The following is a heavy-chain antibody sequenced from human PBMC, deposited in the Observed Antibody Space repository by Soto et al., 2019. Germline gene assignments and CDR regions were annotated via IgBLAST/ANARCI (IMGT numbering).Heavy chain of an antibody. CDR2: INTNGVNT. J-gene: IGHJ4*02. D-gene: IGHD6-19*01. CDR1: GFTFSGYS. CDR3: ARGRVEDSSGWASYFDY. V-gene: IGHV3-64*01. Sequence: EVQLVESGGGLVQPGGSLRLSCAASGFTFSGYSMFWVRQAPGKGLEYVSAINTNGVNTFYAKSVKGRFTISRDNSKNTMYLQMGSLRAEAMAVYYCARGRVEDSSGWASYFDYWGQGPLVTVSS.